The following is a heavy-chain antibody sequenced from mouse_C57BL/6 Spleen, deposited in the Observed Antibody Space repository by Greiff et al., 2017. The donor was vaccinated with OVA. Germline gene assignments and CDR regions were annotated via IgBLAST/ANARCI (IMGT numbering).Heavy chain of an antibody. CDR1: GFTFTDYY. CDR2: IRNKANGYTT. CDR3: ARYITGGYAMDY. V-gene: IGHV7-3*01. Sequence: EVKLMESGGGLVQPGGSLSLSCAASGFTFTDYYMSWVRQPPGKALEWLGFIRNKANGYTTEYSASVKGRFTISRDNSQSILYLQRNALRAEDSATYYCARYITGGYAMDYWGQGTSVTVSS. J-gene: IGHJ4*01.